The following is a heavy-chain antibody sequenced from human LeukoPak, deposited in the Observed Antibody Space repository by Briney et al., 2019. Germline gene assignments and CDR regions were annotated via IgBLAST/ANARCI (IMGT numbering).Heavy chain of an antibody. D-gene: IGHD3-10*01. Sequence: SETLSLTCAVYAGSFSGYYWSWIRQPPGKGLEWIGEINHSGSTNYNPSLKSRVTISVDTSKNQFSLNLSSVTAADTAVYYCARESSGNYYNPLGYMDVWGKGTTVTVSS. CDR1: AGSFSGYY. J-gene: IGHJ6*03. V-gene: IGHV4-34*01. CDR2: INHSGST. CDR3: ARESSGNYYNPLGYMDV.